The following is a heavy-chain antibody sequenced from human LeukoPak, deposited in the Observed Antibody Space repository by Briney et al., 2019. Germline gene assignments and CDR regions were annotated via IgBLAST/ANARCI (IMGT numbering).Heavy chain of an antibody. Sequence: ASVKVSCKASGYTFTSYGISWVGQAPGQGLEWMGWISAYNGNTNYAQKLQGRVTMTTDTSTSTAYMELRSLRSDDTAAYYCARDHSYSGSYDRFDYWGQGTLVTVSS. D-gene: IGHD1-26*01. CDR3: ARDHSYSGSYDRFDY. CDR1: GYTFTSYG. V-gene: IGHV1-18*01. J-gene: IGHJ4*02. CDR2: ISAYNGNT.